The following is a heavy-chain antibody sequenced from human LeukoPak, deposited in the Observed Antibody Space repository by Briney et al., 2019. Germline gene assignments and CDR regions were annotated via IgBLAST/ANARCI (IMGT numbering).Heavy chain of an antibody. CDR3: AMIKEG. D-gene: IGHD3-22*01. V-gene: IGHV3-74*01. CDR2: INSDGRTT. Sequence: GGSLRLSCAASGFTFSNNWMHWVRQAPGKGLVWVSRINSDGRTTTYADSVKGRFTISRDNAKNTLYLQMNSLRSEDTAVYYCAMIKEGWGQGTLVTVSS. J-gene: IGHJ4*02. CDR1: GFTFSNNW.